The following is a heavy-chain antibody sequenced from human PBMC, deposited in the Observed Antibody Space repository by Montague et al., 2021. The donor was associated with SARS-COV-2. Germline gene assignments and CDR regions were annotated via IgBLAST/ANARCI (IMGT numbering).Heavy chain of an antibody. CDR2: IKPDGSEK. CDR3: ARDSFWSSYYTDYYGMDV. D-gene: IGHD3-3*01. V-gene: IGHV3-7*01. CDR1: GFTFSSYW. Sequence: SLRLSCAASGFTFSSYWMSWVRQAPGKGLEWVANIKPDGSEKYYVDSVKGRFTISRDNAKNSLYLQMNSLRAEDTAVYYCARDSFWSSYYTDYYGMDVWGQGTTVTVSS. J-gene: IGHJ6*02.